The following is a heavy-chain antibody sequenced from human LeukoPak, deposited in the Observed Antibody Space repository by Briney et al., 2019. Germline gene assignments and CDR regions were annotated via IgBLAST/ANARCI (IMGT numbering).Heavy chain of an antibody. J-gene: IGHJ5*02. CDR1: GYTFTGYY. Sequence: ASVKVSCKASGYTFTGYYMHWVRQAPGQGLEWMGWINPNSGGTNYAQKFQGRVTMTRDTSISTAYMELSRLRPDDTAVYYCARDPLGYYDSSGYFGRWFDPWGQGTLVTVSS. CDR2: INPNSGGT. D-gene: IGHD3-22*01. V-gene: IGHV1-2*02. CDR3: ARDPLGYYDSSGYFGRWFDP.